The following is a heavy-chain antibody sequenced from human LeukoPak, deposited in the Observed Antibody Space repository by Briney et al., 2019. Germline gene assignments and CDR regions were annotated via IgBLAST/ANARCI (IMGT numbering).Heavy chain of an antibody. J-gene: IGHJ3*01. Sequence: SETLSLTCGVSGGSISSNNWWTWVRQPPGKGLEWIGEIYHSGNTNYNPSLKSRVTISVDTSKKQFSLNMSSVTPADTALYYCARDSVDESSGYYPSGAFDLWGQGTLVTVSS. CDR2: IYHSGNT. V-gene: IGHV4-4*02. CDR3: ARDSVDESSGYYPSGAFDL. D-gene: IGHD3-22*01. CDR1: GGSISSNNW.